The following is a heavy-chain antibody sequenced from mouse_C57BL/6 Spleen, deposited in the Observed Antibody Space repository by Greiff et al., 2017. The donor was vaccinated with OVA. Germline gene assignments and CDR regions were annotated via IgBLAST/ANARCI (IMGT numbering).Heavy chain of an antibody. CDR3: ARRVDGSRYKYYAMDY. D-gene: IGHD1-1*01. Sequence: QVQLQQPGAELVKPGASVKLSCKASGYTFTSYWMHWVKQRPGRGLEWIGRIDPNSGGTKYNEKFKSKATLTVDKTSSPAYMQLSSLTSEDSADYYCARRVDGSRYKYYAMDYWGQGTTVTVSS. CDR1: GYTFTSYW. CDR2: IDPNSGGT. V-gene: IGHV1-72*01. J-gene: IGHJ4*01.